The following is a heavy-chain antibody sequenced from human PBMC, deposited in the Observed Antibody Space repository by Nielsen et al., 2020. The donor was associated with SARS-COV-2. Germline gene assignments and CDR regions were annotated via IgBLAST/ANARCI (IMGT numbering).Heavy chain of an antibody. CDR1: AGSVSSGYYY. J-gene: IGHJ4*02. CDR3: ARRNNLGDYYYTDV. CDR2: MHYRGST. V-gene: IGHV4-61*01. Sequence: SETLSLTCTVSAGSVSSGYYYWTWIRQRPGKGLEWIGDMHYRGSTNYNPSLKSRLTISVDTSKKQLSLKLTSVTAADTALFYCARRNNLGDYYYTDVWGRGTLVTVSS. D-gene: IGHD1/OR15-1a*01.